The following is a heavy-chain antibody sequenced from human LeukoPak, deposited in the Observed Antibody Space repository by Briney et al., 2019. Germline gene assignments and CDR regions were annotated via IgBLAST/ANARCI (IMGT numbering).Heavy chain of an antibody. CDR2: ISGSGGST. CDR1: GFTFSSCG. D-gene: IGHD1-1*01. V-gene: IGHV3-23*01. CDR3: AKATTLDY. J-gene: IGHJ4*02. Sequence: TGGSLRLSCAASGFTFSSCGMSWVRQAPGKGLEWVSVISGSGGSTHYADSVKGRFTISRDNSKNTLYLQMNSLRAEDTAVYYCAKATTLDYWGQGTLVTVFS.